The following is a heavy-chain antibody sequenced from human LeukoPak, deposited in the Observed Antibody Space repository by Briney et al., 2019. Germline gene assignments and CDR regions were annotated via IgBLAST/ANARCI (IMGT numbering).Heavy chain of an antibody. CDR1: GGSISSHY. V-gene: IGHV4-59*11. Sequence: SETLSLTCTVSGGSISSHYWSWIRQPPGKGLEWIGYIYYSGSTNYNPSLKSRVTISVDTSKNQFSLKLSSVTAADTAVYCCARGGYSSGYYHNWFDPWGQGTLVTVSS. CDR3: ARGGYSSGYYHNWFDP. D-gene: IGHD3-22*01. CDR2: IYYSGST. J-gene: IGHJ5*02.